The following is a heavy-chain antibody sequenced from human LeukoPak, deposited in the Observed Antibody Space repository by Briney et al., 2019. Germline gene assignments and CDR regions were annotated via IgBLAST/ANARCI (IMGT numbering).Heavy chain of an antibody. Sequence: SETLSLTCAVYGGSFSGYYWSWIRQPPGKGLEWIGEINHSGSTNYNPPLKSRVTISVDTSKNQFSLKLSSVTAADTAVYYCATTVTTGGDYWGQGTLVTVSS. CDR3: ATTVTTGGDY. J-gene: IGHJ4*02. V-gene: IGHV4-34*01. CDR2: INHSGST. D-gene: IGHD4-17*01. CDR1: GGSFSGYY.